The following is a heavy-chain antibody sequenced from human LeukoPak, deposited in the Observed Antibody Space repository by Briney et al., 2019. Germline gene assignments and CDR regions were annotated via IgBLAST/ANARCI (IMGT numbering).Heavy chain of an antibody. Sequence: GSLRLSCAASGFTVSTNYMNWVRQAPGKGLEWVSSIYNTGATHYAESVKGRFTISRDNSKNTLFLQMNSLRAEDMAVYYCARIEWERLGRAFDIWDQGTVVTVSS. CDR2: IYNTGAT. CDR3: ARIEWERLGRAFDI. CDR1: GFTVSTNY. D-gene: IGHD1-26*01. V-gene: IGHV3-53*01. J-gene: IGHJ3*02.